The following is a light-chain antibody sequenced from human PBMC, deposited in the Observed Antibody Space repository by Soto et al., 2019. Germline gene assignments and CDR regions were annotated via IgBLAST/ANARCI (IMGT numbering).Light chain of an antibody. CDR1: QRISSW. Sequence: DIQMTQSPSTLSASVEDRVTITCRASQRISSWLAWYQQKPGKAPKLLIYKASSLESGVTSRFSGSGSGTEFTLTISSMQPDDFATYYCQQYNSYSRTFGQGTKVEIK. J-gene: IGKJ1*01. V-gene: IGKV1-5*03. CDR3: QQYNSYSRT. CDR2: KAS.